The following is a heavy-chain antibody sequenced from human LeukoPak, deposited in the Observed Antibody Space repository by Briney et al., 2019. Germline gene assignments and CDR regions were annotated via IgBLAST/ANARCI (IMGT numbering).Heavy chain of an antibody. D-gene: IGHD1-26*01. CDR1: GFTFSSFE. CDR2: ISYGGDSI. Sequence: GGSLRLSCAASGFTFSSFEMNWVRQAPGKGLEWLSTISYGGDSIQYADSVQGRFTVSRDNAKISLSLQMNSLRADDTAVYYCMRGRPRYSGSYAYYWGQGTLVTASS. J-gene: IGHJ4*02. CDR3: MRGRPRYSGSYAYY. V-gene: IGHV3-48*03.